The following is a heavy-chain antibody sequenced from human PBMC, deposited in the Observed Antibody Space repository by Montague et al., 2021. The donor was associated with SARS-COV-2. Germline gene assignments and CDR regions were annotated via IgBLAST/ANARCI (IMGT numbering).Heavy chain of an antibody. CDR3: GLGRGFAVGNHYYYSYGLDV. CDR2: ISYSGST. D-gene: IGHD3-10*01. J-gene: IGHJ6*02. V-gene: IGHV4-39*07. Sequence: SETLSLTCTVSGGSIRSSSRFWGWFRQPPGQRLEWIGTISYSGSTYYSPSLKSRVIISADTPKNQFSLNLRSVTAANTAVYFCGLGRGFAVGNHYYYSYGLDVWGQGTTVTVSS. CDR1: GGSIRSSSRF.